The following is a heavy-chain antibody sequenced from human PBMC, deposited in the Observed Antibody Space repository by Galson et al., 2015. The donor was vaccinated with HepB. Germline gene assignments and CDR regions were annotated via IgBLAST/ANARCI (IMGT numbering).Heavy chain of an antibody. D-gene: IGHD5-24*01. CDR3: ASTDNYFYGMDV. J-gene: IGHJ6*02. CDR1: GFTFSSYS. Sequence: SLRLSCAASGFTFSSYSMNWVRQAPGKGLEWVSYISSSSGIIYYSDSVKGRFTISRDNAKNSLYLQMNSLRAEDTAIYYCASTDNYFYGMDVWGQGTTVTVSS. CDR2: ISSSSGII. V-gene: IGHV3-48*04.